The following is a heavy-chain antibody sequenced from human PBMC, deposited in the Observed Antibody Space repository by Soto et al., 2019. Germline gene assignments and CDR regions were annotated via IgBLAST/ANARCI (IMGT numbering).Heavy chain of an antibody. D-gene: IGHD1-20*01. J-gene: IGHJ4*02. CDR3: ARHLTGTPSPFGY. V-gene: IGHV1-3*04. Sequence: ASVKVSCKASGYTFTNYALHWVHQAPGQRLEWMGWINTANGKTAYSQKFQGRVTVTRDTSASTAYMELSNLRSEDTAVYYCARHLTGTPSPFGYWGQGTLVTVSS. CDR2: INTANGKT. CDR1: GYTFTNYA.